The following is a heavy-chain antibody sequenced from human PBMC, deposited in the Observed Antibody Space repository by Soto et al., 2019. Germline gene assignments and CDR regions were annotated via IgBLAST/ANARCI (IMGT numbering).Heavy chain of an antibody. J-gene: IGHJ6*02. CDR3: AREGCSSTSCYPPYYYYGMDV. CDR2: IYYSGSN. Sequence: PSETLSLTCAVSGASITSGGSYWSWIRQPPGKGLEYIGYIYYSGSNYYNPSLKSRVSISVDTSKNQFSLKLSSVTAADTAVYYCAREGCSSTSCYPPYYYYGMDVWGQGTTVTGSS. D-gene: IGHD2-2*01. CDR1: GASITSGGSY. V-gene: IGHV4-30-4*02.